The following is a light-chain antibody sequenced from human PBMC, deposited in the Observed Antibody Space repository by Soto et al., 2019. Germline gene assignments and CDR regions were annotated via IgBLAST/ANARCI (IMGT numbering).Light chain of an antibody. CDR1: QSVSTY. J-gene: IGKJ1*01. CDR3: QPRTNWPPTWT. CDR2: DAS. Sequence: EIVLTQSPAILSLSPGERATLSCRASQSVSTYLAWYQQRPGQAPRLLVYDASNSATDIPARFSGSGSGTDFTLTISSLEPEDFAVYYCQPRTNWPPTWTFGPGTKVEIK. V-gene: IGKV3-11*01.